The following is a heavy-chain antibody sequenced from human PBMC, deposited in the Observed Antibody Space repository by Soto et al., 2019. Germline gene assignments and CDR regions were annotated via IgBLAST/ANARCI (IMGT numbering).Heavy chain of an antibody. D-gene: IGHD2-15*01. CDR3: ATGLLRAHALEI. J-gene: IGHJ3*02. Sequence: DVQLEESGGGLIQPGGSLRLSCAASGFSLSGEKYLTWFRQATGNGLEWVSALYDTDGTYYADSVRGRFTVSGDSSKYIFYLQLRGLRSEETALYFCATGLLRAHALEIWGLGTMVTVSS. V-gene: IGHV3-53*01. CDR2: LYDTDGT. CDR1: GFSLSGEKY.